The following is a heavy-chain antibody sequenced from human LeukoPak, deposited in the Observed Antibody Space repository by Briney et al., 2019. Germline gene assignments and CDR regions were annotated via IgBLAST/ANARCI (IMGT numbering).Heavy chain of an antibody. CDR1: GFTFTDHP. J-gene: IGHJ4*02. CDR3: AKDRANWAIDD. CDR2: IGGGNTI. D-gene: IGHD7-27*01. V-gene: IGHV3-69-1*01. Sequence: GGSLRLSCVASGFTFTDHPMNWVRQAPGKGLEWVSYIGGGNTIFHADSVKGRFTISRDEARKSIYLQMSSLRVEDTAVYYCAKDRANWAIDDWGQGTQVTVSS.